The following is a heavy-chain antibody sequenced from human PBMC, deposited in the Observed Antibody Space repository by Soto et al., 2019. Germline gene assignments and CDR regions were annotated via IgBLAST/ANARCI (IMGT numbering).Heavy chain of an antibody. J-gene: IGHJ4*02. CDR3: ARFTDFWSGYFVVPRYYFDY. CDR2: IIAYNGNT. CDR1: QFNLDTFRTSV. Sequence: ASVKVSCKASQFNLDTFRTSVVQWVRQARGQGLEWVGWIIAYNGNTNYAQKLQGKVTMTWNTSTSTAYMELRSLRSDDTAVYYCARFTDFWSGYFVVPRYYFDYWGLGTLVTVSS. V-gene: IGHV1-18*01. D-gene: IGHD3-3*01.